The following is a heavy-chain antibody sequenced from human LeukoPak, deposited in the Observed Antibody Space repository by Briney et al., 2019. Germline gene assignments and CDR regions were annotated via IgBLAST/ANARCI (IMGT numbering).Heavy chain of an antibody. D-gene: IGHD6-13*01. Sequence: SETLSLTCSVSGGSIRNFRSWIRQSAGKGLEHIGRIYTTGSTNYNPSLRSRATMPVDTSRNQFSLNPKSVNAADTAVYYCARAGYTSTWTFDYCGQGILVTVSS. V-gene: IGHV4-4*07. CDR1: GGSIRNF. J-gene: IGHJ4*02. CDR2: IYTTGST. CDR3: ARAGYTSTWTFDY.